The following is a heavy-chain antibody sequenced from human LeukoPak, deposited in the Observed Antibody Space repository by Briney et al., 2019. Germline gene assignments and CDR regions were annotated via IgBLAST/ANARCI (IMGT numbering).Heavy chain of an antibody. V-gene: IGHV3-20*04. Sequence: PGGSLRLSRAASGFTFDDYGMSWVRQAPGKGLEWVSGINWNGGSTGYADSVKGRFTISRDNAKNSLYLQMNSLRAGDTALYYCARFNGDYYRIDYWGQGTLVTVSS. J-gene: IGHJ4*02. CDR1: GFTFDDYG. CDR3: ARFNGDYYRIDY. CDR2: INWNGGST. D-gene: IGHD4-17*01.